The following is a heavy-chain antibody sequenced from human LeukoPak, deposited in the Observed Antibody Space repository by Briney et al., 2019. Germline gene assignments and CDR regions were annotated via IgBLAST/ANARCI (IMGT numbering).Heavy chain of an antibody. CDR2: T. CDR3: VRGYSFGPYGMDV. D-gene: IGHD2-15*01. J-gene: IGHJ6*02. CDR1: GFPFSSYA. V-gene: IGHV3-64D*09. Sequence: QTGGSLRLSCSASGFPFSSYAMHWVRQAPGKGLEYVCTYYADSVKGRFTISRDNSKNTLYLQMSSLRAEDTAVYFCVRGYSFGPYGMDVWGQGTTVTV.